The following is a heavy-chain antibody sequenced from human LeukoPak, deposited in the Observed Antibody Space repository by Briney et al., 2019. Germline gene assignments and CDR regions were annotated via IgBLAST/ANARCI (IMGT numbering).Heavy chain of an antibody. CDR1: GFTFSSFG. J-gene: IGHJ4*02. V-gene: IGHV3-30*02. CDR2: IRYDGSNK. CDR3: AKVEYTSSWYGVGSLDY. D-gene: IGHD6-13*01. Sequence: GSLILSFAASGFTFSSFGMHWVRQAPGKGLEWVAFIRYDGSNKYYADSVKGRFTISRDNSKNTLYLQMNSLRAEDTAVYYCAKVEYTSSWYGVGSLDYWGQGTLVTVSS.